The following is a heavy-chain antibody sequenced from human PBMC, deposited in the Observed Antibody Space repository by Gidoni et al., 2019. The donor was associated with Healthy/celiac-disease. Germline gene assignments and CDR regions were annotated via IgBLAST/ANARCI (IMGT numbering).Heavy chain of an antibody. D-gene: IGHD3-22*01. CDR2: IIPILGIA. CDR3: ARTGDYDSSGYYYGRAYGMDV. Sequence: GIIPILGIANYAQKFQGRVTITADKSTSTAYMELSSLRSEDTAVYYCARTGDYDSSGYYYGRAYGMDVWGQGTTVTVSS. J-gene: IGHJ6*02. V-gene: IGHV1-69*10.